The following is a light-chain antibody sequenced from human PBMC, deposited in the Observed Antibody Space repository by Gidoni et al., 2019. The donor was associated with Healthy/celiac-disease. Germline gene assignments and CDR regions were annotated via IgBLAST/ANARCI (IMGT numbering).Light chain of an antibody. Sequence: DIQMTQSPSTLSASVGDRVTITCRARQSISSWLAWYQQKPGKAPKLLFYKASRLESGVPSRFSGSGSGTEFTLTISSLQPDDFATYYCQQYNSYPWTFGQGTKVEIK. V-gene: IGKV1-5*03. CDR2: KAS. CDR3: QQYNSYPWT. CDR1: QSISSW. J-gene: IGKJ1*01.